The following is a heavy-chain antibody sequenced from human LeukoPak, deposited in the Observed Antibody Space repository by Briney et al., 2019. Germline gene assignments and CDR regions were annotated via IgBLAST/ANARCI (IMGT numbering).Heavy chain of an antibody. CDR3: ARAAPYSGDDYSDY. CDR1: GFSLSGYW. Sequence: PGGSLRLSCTASGFSLSGYWMSWVRQAPGKGLEWVSVIYSGGSTYYADSVKGRFSISRDNSKNTLYLQMNSLRAEDTAVYYCARAAPYSGDDYSDYWGQGTLVTVSS. J-gene: IGHJ4*02. V-gene: IGHV3-53*01. D-gene: IGHD5-12*01. CDR2: IYSGGST.